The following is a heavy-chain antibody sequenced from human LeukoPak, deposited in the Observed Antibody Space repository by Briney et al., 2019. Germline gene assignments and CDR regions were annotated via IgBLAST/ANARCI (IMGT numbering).Heavy chain of an antibody. J-gene: IGHJ6*02. CDR1: GFTFSSYG. CDR2: ISYDGSNK. Sequence: GRSLRLSCAASGFTFSSYGMHLVRQAPGKGLEWVAVISYDGSNKYYADSVKGRFTISRDNSKNTLYLQMNSLRAEDTAVYYCAKRAYYYDSSGYSRYYGMDVWGQGTTVTVSS. CDR3: AKRAYYYDSSGYSRYYGMDV. D-gene: IGHD3-22*01. V-gene: IGHV3-30*18.